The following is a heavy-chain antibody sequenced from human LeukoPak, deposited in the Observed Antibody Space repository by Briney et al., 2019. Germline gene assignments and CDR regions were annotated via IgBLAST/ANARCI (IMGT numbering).Heavy chain of an antibody. Sequence: SVKVSCKASGGTFSSYAISWVRQAPGQGLEWMGGIIPIFGTANYAQKFQGRVTITADESTSTAYMELSSLRSEDTAVYYCARRNLLSYFFDYWGQGTLVTVSS. J-gene: IGHJ4*02. CDR1: GGTFSSYA. V-gene: IGHV1-69*01. CDR2: IIPIFGTA. CDR3: ARRNLLSYFFDY. D-gene: IGHD2-2*01.